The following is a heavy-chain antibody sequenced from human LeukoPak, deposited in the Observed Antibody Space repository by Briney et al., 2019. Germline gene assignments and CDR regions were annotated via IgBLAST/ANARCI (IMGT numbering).Heavy chain of an antibody. V-gene: IGHV6-1*01. J-gene: IGHJ4*02. Sequence: SQTLSLTCAISGDSVSSNSAAWNWIRQSPSXGLEWLGRTYYRSKWYNDYAVSVKSRITINPDTSKNQFSLQLNSVTPEDTAVYYCARVGVDSSGTGFDYWGQGTLVTVSS. D-gene: IGHD6-19*01. CDR3: ARVGVDSSGTGFDY. CDR1: GDSVSSNSAA. CDR2: TYYRSKWYN.